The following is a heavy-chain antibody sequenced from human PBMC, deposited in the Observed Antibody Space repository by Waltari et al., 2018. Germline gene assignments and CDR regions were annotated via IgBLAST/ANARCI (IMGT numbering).Heavy chain of an antibody. CDR1: GFTFSYYT. CDR2: STSDGTHT. D-gene: IGHD3-22*01. V-gene: IGHV3-21*01. CDR3: ARDRRPTLILGSGAFDI. J-gene: IGHJ3*02. Sequence: EVQLVESGGGLVRPGGSLRLSCAASGFTFSYYTMNWVRQAPGKVPEWISFSTSDGTHTTYADSVRGRFTISRDNAKNSLFLQINSLRADDTAVYYCARDRRPTLILGSGAFDIWGQGIKVNVSS.